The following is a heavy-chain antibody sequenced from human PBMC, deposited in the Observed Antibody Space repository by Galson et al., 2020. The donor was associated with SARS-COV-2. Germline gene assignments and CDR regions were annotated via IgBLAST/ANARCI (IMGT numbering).Heavy chain of an antibody. D-gene: IGHD2-21*02. Sequence: TGGSLRLSCAASGFTFSNYWMHWVRQAPGKGLVWVSRINSEGGTTGYADSVKGRFTISRDNAKNTLYLQMNSLRAEDAAVYYCARRNAVTASGFDNWGQGTLVTVSS. V-gene: IGHV3-74*01. CDR3: ARRNAVTASGFDN. CDR2: INSEGGTT. J-gene: IGHJ4*02. CDR1: GFTFSNYW.